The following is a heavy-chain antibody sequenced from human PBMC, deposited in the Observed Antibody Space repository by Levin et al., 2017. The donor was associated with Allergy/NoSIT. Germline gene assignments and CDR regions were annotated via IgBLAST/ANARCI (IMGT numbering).Heavy chain of an antibody. CDR1: GFTFSSYS. D-gene: IGHD6-13*01. CDR3: ARVLYSSSWYGVENYYYGMDV. Sequence: GGSLRLSCAASGFTFSSYSMNWVRQAPGKGLEWVSSISSSSSYIYYADSVKGRFTISRDNAKNSLYLQMNSLRAEDTAVYYCARVLYSSSWYGVENYYYGMDVWGQGTTVTVSS. J-gene: IGHJ6*02. V-gene: IGHV3-21*01. CDR2: ISSSSSYI.